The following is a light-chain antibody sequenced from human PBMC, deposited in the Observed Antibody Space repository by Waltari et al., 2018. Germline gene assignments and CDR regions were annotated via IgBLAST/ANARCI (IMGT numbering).Light chain of an antibody. J-gene: IGLJ3*02. CDR1: SSDVGANNF. CDR3: CSCVGRNIYWV. Sequence: QSALTQPRSVSGSPGQSVTISCTGTSSDVGANNFVSWYQHHPDKAPKLIIYDINKRPPGVPDRFAGSKSGNTASLTISGLQAEDEADYCCCSCVGRNIYWVFGGGTKLTVL. CDR2: DIN. V-gene: IGLV2-11*01.